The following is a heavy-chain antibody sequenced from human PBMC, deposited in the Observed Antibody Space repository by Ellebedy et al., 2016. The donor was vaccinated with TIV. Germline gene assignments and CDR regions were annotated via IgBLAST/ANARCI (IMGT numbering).Heavy chain of an antibody. J-gene: IGHJ5*02. CDR1: GFTFSGSA. CDR3: TRLHRFDP. Sequence: PGGSLRLSCAASGFTFSGSAMHRVRQASGKGLEWVGRIRSKANSYATAYAASVKGRFTISRDDSKNTAYLQMNSLKTEDTAVYYCTRLHRFDPWGQGTLVTVSS. D-gene: IGHD5-18*01. V-gene: IGHV3-73*01. CDR2: IRSKANSYAT.